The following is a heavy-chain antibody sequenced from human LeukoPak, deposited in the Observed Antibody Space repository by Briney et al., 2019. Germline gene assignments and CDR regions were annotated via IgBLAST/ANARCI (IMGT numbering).Heavy chain of an antibody. D-gene: IGHD6-13*01. J-gene: IGHJ4*02. Sequence: GASVKVSCKASGYIFTNYGITWVRQAPGQGLEWMGWVNTNNGNTNYAQKLQGRVTMSTDTSTTTAYMELRSLRSDDTAVYYCARGPIAAAGDYWGQGTLVTVSS. CDR3: ARGPIAAAGDY. CDR2: VNTNNGNT. CDR1: GYIFTNYG. V-gene: IGHV1-18*01.